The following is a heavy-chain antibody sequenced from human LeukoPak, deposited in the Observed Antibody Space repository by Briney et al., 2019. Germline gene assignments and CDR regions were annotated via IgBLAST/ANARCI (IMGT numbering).Heavy chain of an antibody. CDR3: AKSLGYCSGGSCYSCCDFDY. CDR2: ISGSGGST. J-gene: IGHJ4*02. CDR1: GFTFSSYA. Sequence: QPGGSLRLSCAASGFTFSSYAMSWVRQAPGKGLEWVSAISGSGGSTYYADSVKGRFTISRDNSKNTLYLQMNSLRAEDTAVYYCAKSLGYCSGGSCYSCCDFDYWGQGTLVTVSS. V-gene: IGHV3-23*01. D-gene: IGHD2-15*01.